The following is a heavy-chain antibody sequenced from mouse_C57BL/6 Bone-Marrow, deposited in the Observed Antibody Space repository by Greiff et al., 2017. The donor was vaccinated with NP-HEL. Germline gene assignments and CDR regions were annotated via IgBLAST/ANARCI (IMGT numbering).Heavy chain of an antibody. J-gene: IGHJ4*01. Sequence: QVQLQQSGAELAKPGASVKLSCKASGYTFTSYWMHWVKQRPGQGLEWIGYINPSSGYTKYNQKFKAKATLTADKSSSTAYMQLRSLTYEDSAVYYCARYRASTGTRAMDYWGQGTSVTVSS. V-gene: IGHV1-7*01. CDR1: GYTFTSYW. D-gene: IGHD4-1*02. CDR3: ARYRASTGTRAMDY. CDR2: INPSSGYT.